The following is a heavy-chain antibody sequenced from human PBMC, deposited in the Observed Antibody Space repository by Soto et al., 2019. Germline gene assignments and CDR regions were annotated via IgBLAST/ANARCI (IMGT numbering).Heavy chain of an antibody. Sequence: SETLSLTCAVYGGSFSGYYWSWIRQPPGKGLEWIGEINHSGSTNYNPSLKSRVTISVDTSKNQFSLKLSSVTAADTAVYYCARGVRYFDWPYSYWGQGTLVT. V-gene: IGHV4-34*01. J-gene: IGHJ4*02. CDR2: INHSGST. D-gene: IGHD3-9*01. CDR3: ARGVRYFDWPYSY. CDR1: GGSFSGYY.